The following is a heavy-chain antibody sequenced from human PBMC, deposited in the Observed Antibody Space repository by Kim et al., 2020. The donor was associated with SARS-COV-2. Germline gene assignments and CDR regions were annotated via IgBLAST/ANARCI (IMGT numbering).Heavy chain of an antibody. D-gene: IGHD3-10*01. CDR3: TIATITGSTSDYYYYGMDV. J-gene: IGHJ6*02. Sequence: SQTLSLTCAISGDSASSNSAAWNWIRQSPSRGLEWLGRTYYRSKWSNDYAVSVESRISINPDTSKNQFSLQLNSVTPEDSAIYYCTIATITGSTSDYYYYGMDVWGQGTTVTVSS. CDR1: GDSASSNSAA. CDR2: TYYRSKWSN. V-gene: IGHV6-1*01.